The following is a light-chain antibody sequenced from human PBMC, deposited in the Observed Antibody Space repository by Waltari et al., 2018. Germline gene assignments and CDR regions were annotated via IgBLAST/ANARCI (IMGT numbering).Light chain of an antibody. J-gene: IGLJ2*01. CDR2: SNN. Sequence: QSVLTQPPSASGTPGQGVTISCSGSRSNIGPNTVNWYQQLPGTAPKVLIYSNNQRPSGVPDRFAGSTSGTSASLAVSGLQSEDEGDYYCATWDDSLNGVVFGGGTKLTVL. V-gene: IGLV1-44*01. CDR3: ATWDDSLNGVV. CDR1: RSNIGPNT.